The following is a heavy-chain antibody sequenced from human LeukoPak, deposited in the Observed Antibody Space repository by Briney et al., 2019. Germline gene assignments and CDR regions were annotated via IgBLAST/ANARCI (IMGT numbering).Heavy chain of an antibody. J-gene: IGHJ5*02. V-gene: IGHV4-39*01. D-gene: IGHD3-22*01. CDR1: GGSISSSSYY. Sequence: PSETLSLTCTVSGGSISSSSYYRGWIRQPPGKGLEWIGSIYYSGSTYYNPSLKSRVTISVDTSKNQFSLKLSSVTAADTAVYYCARHGDSSGYYYVSSLVWFDPWGQGTLVTVSS. CDR2: IYYSGST. CDR3: ARHGDSSGYYYVSSLVWFDP.